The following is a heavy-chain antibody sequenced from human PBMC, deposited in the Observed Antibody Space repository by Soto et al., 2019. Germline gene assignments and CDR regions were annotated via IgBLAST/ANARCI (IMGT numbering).Heavy chain of an antibody. CDR3: ARDRGVPPPVAGNTHYYYYMDV. J-gene: IGHJ6*03. CDR1: GYSFTNYG. CDR2: ISAFNGNT. D-gene: IGHD6-19*01. V-gene: IGHV1-18*01. Sequence: QDQLVQSGAEVKKPGASVTVSCKASGYSFTNYGVTWVRQAPGQGLEWMGWISAFNGNTHYAQNLQGRVTMTTDASTSTAYMELMSLRSDDTAVYYCARDRGVPPPVAGNTHYYYYMDVWGKGTTVTVSS.